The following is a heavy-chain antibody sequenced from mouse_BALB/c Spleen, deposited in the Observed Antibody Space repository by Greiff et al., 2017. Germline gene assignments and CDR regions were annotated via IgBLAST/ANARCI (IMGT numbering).Heavy chain of an antibody. Sequence: EVKLVESGPDLVKPSQSLSLTCTVTGYSITSGYSWHWIRQFPGNKLEWMGYIHYSGSTNYNPSLKSRISITRDTSKNQFFLQLNSVTTEDTATYYCARSKGDYDGSSYAMDYWGQGTSVTVSS. CDR3: ARSKGDYDGSSYAMDY. CDR2: IHYSGST. D-gene: IGHD1-1*01. J-gene: IGHJ4*01. CDR1: GYSITSGYS. V-gene: IGHV3-1*02.